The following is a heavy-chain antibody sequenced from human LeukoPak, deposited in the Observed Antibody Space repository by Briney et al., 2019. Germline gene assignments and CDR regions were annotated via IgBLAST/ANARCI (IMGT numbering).Heavy chain of an antibody. Sequence: KSGGSLRLSCAASGFTFSSYSMNWVRQAPGKGLEWVSSISSSSSYIYYADSVKGRFTISRDNAKNSLYLQMNSLRSEDTAVYYCARDEYSSSWRNPAGWYFDLWGRGTLVTVSS. D-gene: IGHD6-13*01. V-gene: IGHV3-21*06. CDR2: ISSSSSYI. CDR1: GFTFSSYS. J-gene: IGHJ2*01. CDR3: ARDEYSSSWRNPAGWYFDL.